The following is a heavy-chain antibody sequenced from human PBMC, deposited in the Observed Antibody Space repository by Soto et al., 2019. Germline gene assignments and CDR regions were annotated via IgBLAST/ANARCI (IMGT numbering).Heavy chain of an antibody. V-gene: IGHV2-5*02. CDR1: GFSLSNRGVG. CDR3: APRAGLQGNWNWGYWDF. J-gene: IGHJ4*02. D-gene: IGHD1-1*01. Sequence: QITLKESGPTRVKPTQTLTLTCTFSGFSLSNRGVGVGWMRQHPGTALERLALIYWDDDKRYSPSLRSRSTITKDTSRNQVVLTRTNMDPVATATYSCAPRAGLQGNWNWGYWDFWVQGAMVTVSA. CDR2: IYWDDDK.